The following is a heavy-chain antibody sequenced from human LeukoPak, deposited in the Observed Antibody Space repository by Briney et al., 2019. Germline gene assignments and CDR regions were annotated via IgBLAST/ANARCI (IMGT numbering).Heavy chain of an antibody. V-gene: IGHV2-5*02. J-gene: IGHJ5*02. CDR3: AHRRGYCSSTSCSSPLDP. D-gene: IGHD2-2*01. Sequence: SGPTLVKPTQPHTPTCTFSGFSLSTRGVGGGWIRQPPGKALEWLALHNWDKDKRYCPSTKSRLTITKDTSKNQVVLTMTNMYTVDTATYYCAHRRGYCSSTSCSSPLDPWGQGTLVTVSS. CDR2: HNWDKDK. CDR1: GFSLSTRGVG.